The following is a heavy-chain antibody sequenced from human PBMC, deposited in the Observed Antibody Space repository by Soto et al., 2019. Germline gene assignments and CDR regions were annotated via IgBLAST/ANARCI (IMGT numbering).Heavy chain of an antibody. D-gene: IGHD3-22*01. CDR1: GGSFSGYY. J-gene: IGHJ6*02. Sequence: PSETLSLTCAVYGGSFSGYYWSWIRQPPGKGLEWIGEINHSGSTNYNPSLESRITISADTSTNQFSLNLSSVTAADTAVYYCARASSTMIKLVYYYAMDVWGQGTTVTVSS. CDR2: INHSGST. CDR3: ARASSTMIKLVYYYAMDV. V-gene: IGHV4-34*01.